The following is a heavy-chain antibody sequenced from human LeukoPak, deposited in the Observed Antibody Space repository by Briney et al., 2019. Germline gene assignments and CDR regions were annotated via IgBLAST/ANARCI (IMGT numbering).Heavy chain of an antibody. V-gene: IGHV4-34*01. Sequence: SEALSLTCGVYGWTFSGYYWSWIRQPPGKGLEWIGEINHSGSTNYNPSLKSRVTISVDTSKNQFSLKLNSVTAADTAVYYCARGLSAIVHWGQGTVVTVSS. D-gene: IGHD2-21*02. CDR3: ARGLSAIVH. CDR1: GWTFSGYY. J-gene: IGHJ4*02. CDR2: INHSGST.